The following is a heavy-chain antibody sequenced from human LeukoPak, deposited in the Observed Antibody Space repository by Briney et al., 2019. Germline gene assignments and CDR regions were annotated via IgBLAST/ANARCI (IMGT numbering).Heavy chain of an antibody. D-gene: IGHD1-26*01. Sequence: PGGSLRLSCAASGFTFSDYYMTWIRQTPGKGLEWASYISSSGIYTNYADSVKGRFTISRDNGKKSLYLQMNSLKAEDTAVYYCATVPYSGSYFPDRWGQGTLVTVSS. CDR3: ATVPYSGSYFPDR. V-gene: IGHV3-11*06. CDR1: GFTFSDYY. J-gene: IGHJ5*02. CDR2: ISSSGIYT.